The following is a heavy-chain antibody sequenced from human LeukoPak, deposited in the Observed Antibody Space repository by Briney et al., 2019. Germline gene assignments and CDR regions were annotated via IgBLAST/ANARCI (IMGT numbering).Heavy chain of an antibody. Sequence: SETLSLTCTVSGGSISSYYWSWIRQPAVKGLEWIGRIYTSGSTNYNPSLKSRVTISVDKSKNQFSLKLSSVTAADTAVYYCARHGDYEGHFDYWGQGTLVTVSS. V-gene: IGHV4-4*07. CDR2: IYTSGST. D-gene: IGHD4-17*01. J-gene: IGHJ4*02. CDR1: GGSISSYY. CDR3: ARHGDYEGHFDY.